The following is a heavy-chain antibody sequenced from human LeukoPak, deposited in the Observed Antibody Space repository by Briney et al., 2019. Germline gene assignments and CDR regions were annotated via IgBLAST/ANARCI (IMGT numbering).Heavy chain of an antibody. CDR3: ARGSNYYGSGSAYYYYMDV. CDR2: IHASENT. Sequence: SETLSLTCTFSGGSINNFYWSWIRQPAGKGLEWIGRIHASENTNYDPSLKSRVTMSVDTSKNQFSLKLSSVTAADTAVYYCARGSNYYGSGSAYYYYMDVWGKGTTVTVSS. J-gene: IGHJ6*03. D-gene: IGHD3-10*01. CDR1: GGSINNFY. V-gene: IGHV4-4*07.